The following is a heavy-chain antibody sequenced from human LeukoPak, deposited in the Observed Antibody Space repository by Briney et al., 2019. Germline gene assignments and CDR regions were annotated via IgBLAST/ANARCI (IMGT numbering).Heavy chain of an antibody. J-gene: IGHJ6*02. V-gene: IGHV3-30*03. CDR3: AVVIRDFYYGMDV. D-gene: IGHD2/OR15-2a*01. CDR2: ISYVGSNK. CDR1: GFTFSSYG. Sequence: PGGSLRLSCAASGFTFSSYGMHWVRQAPGKGLEWVAVISYVGSNKYYADSVKGRFTISRDNSKNTLYLQMNSLRAEDTAVYYCAVVIRDFYYGMDVWGQGTTVTVSS.